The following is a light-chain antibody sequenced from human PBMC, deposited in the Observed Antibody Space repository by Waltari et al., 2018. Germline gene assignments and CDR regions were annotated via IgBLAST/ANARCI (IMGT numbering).Light chain of an antibody. Sequence: DIQMTQSPSSLSASVGERVTFTCRASQSINGYLGWYQQKPGKAPKLLISAASSLSSGVPSRFSGSESATDYTLVVSSLHPADVATYYCQQTYSPPYTFGQGTRLEIK. J-gene: IGKJ2*01. V-gene: IGKV1-39*01. CDR1: QSINGY. CDR2: AAS. CDR3: QQTYSPPYT.